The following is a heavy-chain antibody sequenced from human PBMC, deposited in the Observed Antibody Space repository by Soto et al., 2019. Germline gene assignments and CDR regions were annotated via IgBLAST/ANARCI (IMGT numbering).Heavy chain of an antibody. J-gene: IGHJ4*02. CDR1: GFTFRSYW. V-gene: IGHV3-74*01. CDR2: IDGDGSTA. Sequence: EVQLVESGGGLVQPGGSLTVSCAASGFTFRSYWMHWVRQVPGKGLVWVSSIDGDGSTATYADSVKGRFIISRDNAKNILYLQMNSLTADDTAVYYCARPRYDGSGTPFDHWGQGTLVTVSS. D-gene: IGHD3-22*01. CDR3: ARPRYDGSGTPFDH.